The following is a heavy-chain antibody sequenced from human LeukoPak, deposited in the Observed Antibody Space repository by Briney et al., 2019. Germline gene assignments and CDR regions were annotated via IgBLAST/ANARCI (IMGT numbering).Heavy chain of an antibody. CDR2: ISSSSSYI. CDR1: GFTFSSYS. Sequence: GGSLRLSCAASGFTFSSYSMNWVRQAPGKGLEWVSSISSSSSYIYYADSVKGRFTISRDNAKNSLYLQMNSLRAEDTAVYYCAGNPPYYYYMDVWGKGTTVTVSS. D-gene: IGHD1-14*01. J-gene: IGHJ6*03. V-gene: IGHV3-21*01. CDR3: AGNPPYYYYMDV.